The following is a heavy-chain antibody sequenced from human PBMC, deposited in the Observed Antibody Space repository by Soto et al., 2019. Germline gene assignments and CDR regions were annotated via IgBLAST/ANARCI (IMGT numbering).Heavy chain of an antibody. Sequence: ASVKVSCKASGYTFTNFGVTWVRRAPGQGLEWMGWISAYTDTPNYAQKFQGRVTMTMDTSTSTAYMDLRSLTSDDTAVYYCAIALPGVEDWLDPRGKGTLVTVYS. D-gene: IGHD2-2*01. J-gene: IGHJ5*02. CDR1: GYTFTNFG. CDR2: ISAYTDTP. CDR3: AIALPGVEDWLDP. V-gene: IGHV1-18*01.